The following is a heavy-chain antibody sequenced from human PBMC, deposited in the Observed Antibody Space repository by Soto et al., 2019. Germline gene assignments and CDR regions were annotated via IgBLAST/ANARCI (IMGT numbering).Heavy chain of an antibody. V-gene: IGHV1-69*06. Sequence: GASVKVSCKASGGTFSSYAISWVRQAPGQGLEWMGGIIPIFGTANYAQKFQGRATITADKSTSTAYMELSSLRSEDTAVYYCARGSGMGAPDGSFDIWGQGTVVTVSS. CDR1: GGTFSSYA. CDR2: IIPIFGTA. J-gene: IGHJ3*02. CDR3: ARGSGMGAPDGSFDI. D-gene: IGHD1-26*01.